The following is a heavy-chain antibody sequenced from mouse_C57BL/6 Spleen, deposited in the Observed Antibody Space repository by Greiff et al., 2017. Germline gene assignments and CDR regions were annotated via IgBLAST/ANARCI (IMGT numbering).Heavy chain of an antibody. CDR2: LDPETGGN. CDR1: GYTFTDYE. D-gene: IGHD3-2*02. J-gene: IGHJ3*01. CDR3: TRSQTAQATGFAY. V-gene: IGHV1-15*01. Sequence: LMESGAELVRPGASVTLSCKASGYTFTDYEMHWVKQTPVHGLEWIGALDPETGGNACNQKFKGKAILTSDKSSSTAYMELRSLTSEDSAVYYWTRSQTAQATGFAYWGQVTLVTVSA.